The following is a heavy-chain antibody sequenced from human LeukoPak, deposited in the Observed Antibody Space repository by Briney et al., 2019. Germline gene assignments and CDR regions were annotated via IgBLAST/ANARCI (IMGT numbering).Heavy chain of an antibody. CDR2: IYSSGNT. D-gene: IGHD5-12*01. J-gene: IGHJ4*02. CDR3: VKSNGYGLIDY. CDR1: GASISSSNYY. Sequence: SSETLSLTCAVSGASISSSNYYWGWVRQSPGKGLEWIGNIYSSGNTYYNASLKSRVTMYIDTSKNQFSLKLSSVTAADTAMYYCVKSNGYGLIDYWGQGTLVTVSS. V-gene: IGHV4-39*01.